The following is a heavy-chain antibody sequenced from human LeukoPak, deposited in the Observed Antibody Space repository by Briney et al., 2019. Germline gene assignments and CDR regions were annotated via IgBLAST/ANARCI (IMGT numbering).Heavy chain of an antibody. CDR2: ISGSGGST. D-gene: IGHD3-10*01. CDR3: AKTAYLWFGGHFDY. CDR1: GFTFSSYA. V-gene: IGHV3-23*01. J-gene: IGHJ4*02. Sequence: GGSLRLSCAASGFTFSSYAMSWVRQAPGKGLEWVSAISGSGGSTYYADSVKGRSTISRDNSKNTLYLKMNSLRAEDTAVYYCAKTAYLWFGGHFDYWGQGTLVTVSS.